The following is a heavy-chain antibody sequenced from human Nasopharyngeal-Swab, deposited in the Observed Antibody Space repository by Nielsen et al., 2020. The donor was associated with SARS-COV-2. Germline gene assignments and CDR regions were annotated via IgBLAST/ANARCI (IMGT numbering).Heavy chain of an antibody. CDR3: AKSTIGSGSSWFFDY. V-gene: IGHV4-31*03. J-gene: IGHJ4*02. Sequence: LRLSCSVSGDSITTGSYYWSWIRQHPGKGLEWIGYISYSGSTYYNPSLKSRLSISVDTSKNQFSLDLTSVTAADTAVYYCAKSTIGSGSSWFFDYWGQGTLVTVSS. CDR1: GDSITTGSYY. CDR2: ISYSGST. D-gene: IGHD6-13*01.